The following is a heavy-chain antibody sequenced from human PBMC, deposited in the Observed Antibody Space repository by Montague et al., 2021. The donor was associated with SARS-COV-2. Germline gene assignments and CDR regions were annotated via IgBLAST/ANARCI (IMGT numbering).Heavy chain of an antibody. CDR1: GGSFSGYY. CDR3: ARVRYYGSGTYLGMDV. D-gene: IGHD3-10*01. J-gene: IGHJ6*02. CDR2: INHSGST. V-gene: IGHV4-34*01. Sequence: SETLSLTCAVYGGSFSGYYWSWIRQPPGKGLERIGEINHSGSTNYNPSLKSRVTISADTYKNQFSLKLSSVTAADTAVYYCARVRYYGSGTYLGMDVWGQGTTLTVSS.